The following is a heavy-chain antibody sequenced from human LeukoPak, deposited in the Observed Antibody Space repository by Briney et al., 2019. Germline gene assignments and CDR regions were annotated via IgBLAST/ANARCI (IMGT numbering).Heavy chain of an antibody. Sequence: GASVKVSCKASGGTFSSYAISWVRQAPGQGLEWMGRINPNSGGTNYVQKFQGRVTMTRDTSISTAYMELSRLRSDDTAVYYCALFSGSYRPPIDYWGQGTLVTVSS. CDR3: ALFSGSYRPPIDY. V-gene: IGHV1-2*06. J-gene: IGHJ4*02. CDR2: INPNSGGT. CDR1: GGTFSSYA. D-gene: IGHD1-26*01.